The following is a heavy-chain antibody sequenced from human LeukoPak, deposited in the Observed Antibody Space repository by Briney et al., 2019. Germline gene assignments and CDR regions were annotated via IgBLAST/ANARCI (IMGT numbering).Heavy chain of an antibody. J-gene: IGHJ4*02. Sequence: PGGSLRPSCVVSGFTFDSYSMNWVRQAPGKGLEWISYISNSGSPIYYADSVKGRFTISRDKDKSSLYLQMNSLAADDTAVYYCARGLALGLTVTPKAFDYWGQGTLVTVSS. CDR1: GFTFDSYS. CDR3: ARGLALGLTVTPKAFDY. CDR2: ISNSGSPI. D-gene: IGHD4-11*01. V-gene: IGHV3-48*01.